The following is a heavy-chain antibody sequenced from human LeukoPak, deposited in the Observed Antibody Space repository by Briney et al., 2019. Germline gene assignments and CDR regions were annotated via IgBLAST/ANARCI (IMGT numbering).Heavy chain of an antibody. Sequence: PSETLSLTCTVSGGSISSYYWSWIRQPAGKGLEWIGRIYTSGSTNYNPSLKSRVTISVDTSKNQFSLKLSSVTAADTAVYYCARGTSYYDFWSGYYGVKYYYYMDVWGKGTTVTVSS. D-gene: IGHD3-3*01. CDR2: IYTSGST. J-gene: IGHJ6*03. CDR1: GGSISSYY. V-gene: IGHV4-4*07. CDR3: ARGTSYYDFWSGYYGVKYYYYMDV.